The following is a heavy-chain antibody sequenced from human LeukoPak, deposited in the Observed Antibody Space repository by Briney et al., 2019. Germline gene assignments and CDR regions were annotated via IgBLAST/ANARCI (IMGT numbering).Heavy chain of an antibody. CDR3: ARARGSTVEAAQPYYFDF. J-gene: IGHJ4*02. CDR2: IYYSGST. V-gene: IGHV4-30-4*01. Sequence: SETLSLTCTVSGGPISSGDYYWSWIRQPPGKGLEWIGYIYYSGSTYYNPSLKSRVTISVDTSKNQFSLKVSSVTAADTAVYYCARARGSTVEAAQPYYFDFWGQGTLVTVSS. CDR1: GGPISSGDYY. D-gene: IGHD1-26*01.